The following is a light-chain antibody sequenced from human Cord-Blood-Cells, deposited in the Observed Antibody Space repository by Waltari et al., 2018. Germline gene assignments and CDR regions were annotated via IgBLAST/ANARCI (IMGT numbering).Light chain of an antibody. CDR2: DVS. CDR3: SSYTSSSTLDV. V-gene: IGLV2-14*01. CDR1: SSDVGGYNY. J-gene: IGLJ1*01. Sequence: QSALPQPASVSGSPGQSITISCTGTSSDVGGYNYVSWYQQHPGKAPKLMIYDVSNRPSGVSNRFSGSKSGNTDSLTISGLQAEDEADYYCSSYTSSSTLDVFGTGTKVTVL.